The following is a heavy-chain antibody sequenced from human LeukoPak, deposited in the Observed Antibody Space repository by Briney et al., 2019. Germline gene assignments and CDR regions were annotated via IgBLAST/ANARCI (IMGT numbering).Heavy chain of an antibody. D-gene: IGHD3-22*01. V-gene: IGHV3-23*01. CDR2: ISGSGGST. CDR3: AKYHGLITMIEVAPFDP. Sequence: PGGSLRLSCAASGFTFSSYAMSWVRQAPGKGLEWVSAISGSGGSTYYADSVKGRFTISRDNSKNTLYLQMNSLRAEDTAVYYCAKYHGLITMIEVAPFDPWGQGTLVTVSS. J-gene: IGHJ5*02. CDR1: GFTFSSYA.